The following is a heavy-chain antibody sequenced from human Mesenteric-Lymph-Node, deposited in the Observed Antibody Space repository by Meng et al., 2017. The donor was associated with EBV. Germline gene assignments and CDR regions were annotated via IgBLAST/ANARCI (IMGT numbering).Heavy chain of an antibody. V-gene: IGHV1-2*06. CDR3: ARDSSLHCYGGSCWLDS. CDR2: INVNSGGT. D-gene: IGHD2-15*01. Sequence: HVQLVQSGAEVKRPGASVKVSCMASGYTFTDYYIHWVRQAPGQGLEWMGRINVNSGGTDFAQKFQGRVTMTRDTSISTTYMDLSGLTSDDTAVYFCARDSSLHCYGGSCWLDSWGQGTLVTVSS. J-gene: IGHJ4*02. CDR1: GYTFTDYY.